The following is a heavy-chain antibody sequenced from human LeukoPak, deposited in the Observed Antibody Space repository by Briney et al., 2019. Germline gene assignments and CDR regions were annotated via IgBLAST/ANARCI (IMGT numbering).Heavy chain of an antibody. V-gene: IGHV3-30*04. Sequence: PGGSLRLSCAASGFTFSSYAMHWVRQAPGKGLEWVAVISYDGSNKYYADSVKGRFTISRDNSKNTLYLQMNSLRAEDTAVYYCARDWGVVVTAIQYFQHWGQGTLVTVSS. J-gene: IGHJ1*01. D-gene: IGHD2-21*02. CDR2: ISYDGSNK. CDR3: ARDWGVVVTAIQYFQH. CDR1: GFTFSSYA.